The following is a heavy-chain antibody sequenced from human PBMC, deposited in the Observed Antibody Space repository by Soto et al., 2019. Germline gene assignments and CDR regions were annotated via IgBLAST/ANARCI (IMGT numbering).Heavy chain of an antibody. CDR2: INPNIGST. J-gene: IGHJ4*02. V-gene: IGHV1-2*04. CDR3: AVRDIVVVVATTDY. Sequence: ASVKVSCKASGYTFTGYYMHWVRQAPGQGPEWMGWINPNIGSTNYAQKFQGWVTMTTDMSMSTAYMELSSLRSEDTAVYYCAVRDIVVVVATTDYWGQGTLVTVSS. D-gene: IGHD2-15*01. CDR1: GYTFTGYY.